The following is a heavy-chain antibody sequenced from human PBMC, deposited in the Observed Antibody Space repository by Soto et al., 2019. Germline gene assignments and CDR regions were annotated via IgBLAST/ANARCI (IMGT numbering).Heavy chain of an antibody. D-gene: IGHD3-10*01. J-gene: IGHJ6*02. CDR3: AKDIGTLGASGGMDG. CDR1: GFTFDDYA. V-gene: IGHV3-9*01. Sequence: EVQLVESGGGLVQPGRSLRLSCAASGFTFDDYAMHWVRQAPGKGLEWVSGISWNSGSIGYADSVKGRFTISRDNAKNSLYLQMNSLRAEETALYYCAKDIGTLGASGGMDGWGQGTTVTVSS. CDR2: ISWNSGSI.